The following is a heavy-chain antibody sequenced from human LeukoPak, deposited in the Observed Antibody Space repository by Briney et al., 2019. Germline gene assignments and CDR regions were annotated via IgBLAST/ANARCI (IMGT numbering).Heavy chain of an antibody. D-gene: IGHD3-10*01. V-gene: IGHV4-59*01. J-gene: IGHJ4*02. CDR2: IHSGGST. CDR1: GGSISGYY. CDR3: ASYYCPNDVCQGFGY. Sequence: SETLSLTCTVSGGSISGYYWSWIRQPPGKGLEWIGYIHSGGSTNSNPSLKSRVTISVDTSKNQFSLKLSSVTAADTAVYYCASYYCPNDVCQGFGYWGQGTLVTVSS.